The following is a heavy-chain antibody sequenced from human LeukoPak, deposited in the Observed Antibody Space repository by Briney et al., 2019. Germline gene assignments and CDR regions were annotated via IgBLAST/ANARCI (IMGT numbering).Heavy chain of an antibody. V-gene: IGHV4-59*12. CDR3: VRDRELNY. CDR2: VXXXXXX. CDR1: GGSISXXX. J-gene: IGHJ4*02. D-gene: IGHD1-7*01. Sequence: SETLSLTCTVSGGSISXXXXSWVXXPPGXGLXXMGYVXXXXXXXXXXXLKSRVXXXXXXSXNQXXXKLTSVTAADTAVYYCVRDRELNYWGQGTLVTVSS.